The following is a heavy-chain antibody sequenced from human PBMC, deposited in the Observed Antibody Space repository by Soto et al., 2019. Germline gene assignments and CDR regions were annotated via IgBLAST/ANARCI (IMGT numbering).Heavy chain of an antibody. D-gene: IGHD1-1*01. J-gene: IGHJ1*01. Sequence: XGSLRLSCSASGFTFNMYAVSWVRQAPGKGLEWVAGIGGSGANTYYADFVKGRFTISRDNPKNTLYLQMDSLRAEDTATYYCARTITGYFWAGAYWGQGTLVTVSS. CDR1: GFTFNMYA. CDR2: IGGSGANT. V-gene: IGHV3-23*01. CDR3: ARTITGYFWAGAY.